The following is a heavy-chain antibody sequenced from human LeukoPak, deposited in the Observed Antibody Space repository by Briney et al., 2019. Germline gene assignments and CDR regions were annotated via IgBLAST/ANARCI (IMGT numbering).Heavy chain of an antibody. CDR2: INHSGST. D-gene: IGHD6-19*01. CDR3: ASIAVAGTAILYYFDY. CDR1: GGSFSGYY. V-gene: IGHV4-34*01. Sequence: SETLSLTCAVYGGSFSGYYWSWIRQPPGKGLEWVGEINHSGSTNYNPSLTSRVTISVDTSKNQFSLKLSSVTAADTAVYYCASIAVAGTAILYYFDYWGQGTLVTVSS. J-gene: IGHJ4*02.